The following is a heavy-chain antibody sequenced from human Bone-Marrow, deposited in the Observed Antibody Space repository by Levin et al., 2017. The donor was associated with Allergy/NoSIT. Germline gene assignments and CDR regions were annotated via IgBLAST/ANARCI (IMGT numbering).Heavy chain of an antibody. J-gene: IGHJ4*02. CDR3: AKAVAGTGTPHV. CDR2: IWYDGSDK. D-gene: IGHD6-19*01. CDR1: GFTFSSYG. V-gene: IGHV3-33*06. Sequence: SCAASGFTFSSYGMHWVRQATGKGLEWVAVIWYDGSDKYYVDSVKGRFTISRDNSKKTLYLQLNSLRAEDTAVYYCAKAVAGTGTPHVWGQGTLVTVSS.